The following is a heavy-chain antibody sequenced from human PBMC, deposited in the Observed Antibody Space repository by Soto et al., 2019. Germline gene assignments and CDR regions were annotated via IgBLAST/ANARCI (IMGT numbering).Heavy chain of an antibody. CDR1: GYSFTSYG. V-gene: IGHV1-18*01. CDR2: ISAYNGNT. D-gene: IGHD1-7*01. Sequence: ASVKVSCKASGYSFTSYGISWVRQAPGQGLEWMEWISAYNGNTNYAQKFQGRVTMTTDTSTSTVYMELRSLRSDDTAVYYCARDRALELGDYWGQGTLVTVSS. J-gene: IGHJ4*02. CDR3: ARDRALELGDY.